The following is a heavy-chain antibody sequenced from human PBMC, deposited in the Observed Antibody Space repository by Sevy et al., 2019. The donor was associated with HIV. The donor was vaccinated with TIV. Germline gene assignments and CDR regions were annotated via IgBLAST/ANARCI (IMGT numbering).Heavy chain of an antibody. J-gene: IGHJ4*02. CDR1: GFTFSSYS. CDR3: ARDKDSSGWSRDY. V-gene: IGHV3-21*01. Sequence: GGSLRLSCEASGFTFSSYSMNWVRQAPGKGLEWVSSISSSSSYIYYADSVKGRFTISRDNAKNSLYLQMNSLRAEDTAVYYCARDKDSSGWSRDYWGQGTLVTVSS. D-gene: IGHD6-19*01. CDR2: ISSSSSYI.